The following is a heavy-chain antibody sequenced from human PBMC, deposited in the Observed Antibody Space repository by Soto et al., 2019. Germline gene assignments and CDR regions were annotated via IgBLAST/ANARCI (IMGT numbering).Heavy chain of an antibody. CDR2: IVVGSGNT. Sequence: ASVKVSCKASGFTFTSSAVQWVRQARGQRLEWIGWIVVGSGNTNYAQKFQERVTITRDMSTSTAYMELSSLRSEDTAVYYCAADPFGYYYGSGSYSGWFDPWGQGTLVTVSS. CDR1: GFTFTSSA. CDR3: AADPFGYYYGSGSYSGWFDP. J-gene: IGHJ5*02. V-gene: IGHV1-58*01. D-gene: IGHD3-10*01.